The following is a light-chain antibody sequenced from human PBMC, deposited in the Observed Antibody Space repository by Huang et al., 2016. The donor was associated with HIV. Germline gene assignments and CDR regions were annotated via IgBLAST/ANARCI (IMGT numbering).Light chain of an antibody. CDR2: EVS. Sequence: DVVMTQPPLSLSVTPGQPASLSCNSSHSLLHSDGETYLYWYLQKPGQYLNPLIYEVSSRFSGVPDRFTGSGSGTDFTLKISRVEAEDVGVYYCMQGIHLPPTVGPGTKVDIK. CDR3: MQGIHLPPT. J-gene: IGKJ3*01. V-gene: IGKV2-29*02. CDR1: HSLLHSDGETY.